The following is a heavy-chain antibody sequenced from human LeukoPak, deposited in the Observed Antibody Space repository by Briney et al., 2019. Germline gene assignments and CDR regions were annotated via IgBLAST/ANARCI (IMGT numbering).Heavy chain of an antibody. Sequence: SETLSLTCAVYGESFSGYYWSWIRRPPGRGLEWIGEINHSGSTSYSASLKSRVTISVDTSKNQFSLKLNSVTAADTAVYYCARGDIAAGGAPFDYWGQGTLVTVSS. D-gene: IGHD6-13*01. CDR2: INHSGST. CDR3: ARGDIAAGGAPFDY. J-gene: IGHJ4*02. V-gene: IGHV4-34*01. CDR1: GESFSGYY.